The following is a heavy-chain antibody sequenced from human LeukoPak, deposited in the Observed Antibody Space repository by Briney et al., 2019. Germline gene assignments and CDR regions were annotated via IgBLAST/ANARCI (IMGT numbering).Heavy chain of an antibody. CDR3: ARVLADAYFDF. V-gene: IGHV3-21*01. CDR1: GFIFSTYS. D-gene: IGHD2-8*01. Sequence: GGSLRLSCAASGFIFSTYSMNWVRQAPGKGLEWVSSITSSSSYIYYADSVKGRFTISRDNAKNSLYLQMNSLRAEDTAVYYCARVLADAYFDFWGQGTLVTVSS. CDR2: ITSSSSYI. J-gene: IGHJ4*02.